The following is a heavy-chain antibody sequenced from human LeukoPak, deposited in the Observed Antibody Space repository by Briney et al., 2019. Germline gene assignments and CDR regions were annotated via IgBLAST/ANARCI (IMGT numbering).Heavy chain of an antibody. D-gene: IGHD5-18*01. CDR1: GGSFSGYY. CDR2: INHSGST. CDR3: ARVRYSYGYRGPFDY. Sequence: SETLSLTCAVYGGSFSGYYWSWIRQPPGKGLEWIGEINHSGSTNYNPSLKSRVTISVDTSKNQFSLKLSSVTAADTAVYYCARVRYSYGYRGPFDYWGQGTLVTVSS. V-gene: IGHV4-34*01. J-gene: IGHJ4*02.